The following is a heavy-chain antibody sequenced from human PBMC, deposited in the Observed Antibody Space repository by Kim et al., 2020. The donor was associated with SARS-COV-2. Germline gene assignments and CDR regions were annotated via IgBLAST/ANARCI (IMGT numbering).Heavy chain of an antibody. D-gene: IGHD5-18*01. Sequence: SETLSLTCTVSGGSISSYYWSWIRQPPGKGLEWIGYIYYSGSTNYNPSLKSRVTISVDTSKNQFSLKLSSVTAADTAVYYCAMGPGYSYGPYYFDYWGQGTLVTVSS. J-gene: IGHJ4*02. CDR1: GGSISSYY. V-gene: IGHV4-59*13. CDR3: AMGPGYSYGPYYFDY. CDR2: IYYSGST.